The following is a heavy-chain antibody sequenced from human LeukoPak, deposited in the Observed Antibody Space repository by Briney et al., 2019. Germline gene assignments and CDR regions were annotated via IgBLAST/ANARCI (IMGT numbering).Heavy chain of an antibody. CDR1: GFTFSSYA. V-gene: IGHV3-23*01. Sequence: GGSLRLSCAASGFTFSSYAMRWVRQAPGKGLEWVSAISGSGGSTYYADSVKGRFTISRDNSKNTLYLQMNSLRAEDTAVYYCAKGRDGYNYYFDYWGQGTLVTVSS. D-gene: IGHD5-24*01. CDR3: AKGRDGYNYYFDY. CDR2: ISGSGGST. J-gene: IGHJ4*02.